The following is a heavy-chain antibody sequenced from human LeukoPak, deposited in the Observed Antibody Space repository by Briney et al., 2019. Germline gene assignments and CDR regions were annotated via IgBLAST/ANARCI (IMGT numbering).Heavy chain of an antibody. CDR1: GFTFSSYE. Sequence: GGSLRLSCAASGFTFSSYEMNWVRQAPGKGLEWVSSISSSSYIYYADSVKGRFTISRDNAKSSLYLQMNSLRAEDTAVYYCARVASSSSWYVGFYYYYYYMDVWGKGTTVTISS. J-gene: IGHJ6*03. D-gene: IGHD6-13*01. V-gene: IGHV3-21*01. CDR3: ARVASSSSWYVGFYYYYYYMDV. CDR2: ISSSSYI.